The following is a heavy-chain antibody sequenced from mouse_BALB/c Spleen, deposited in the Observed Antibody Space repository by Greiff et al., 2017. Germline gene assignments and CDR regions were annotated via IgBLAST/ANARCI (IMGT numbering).Heavy chain of an antibody. Sequence: VQLQESGAELMKPGASVKISCKATGYTFSSYWIEWVKQRPGHGLEWIGEILPGSGSTNYNEKFKGKATFTADTSSNTAYMQLSSLTSEDSAVYYCARRGVYDSSWFAYWGQGTLVTVSA. J-gene: IGHJ3*01. CDR3: ARRGVYDSSWFAY. CDR2: ILPGSGST. V-gene: IGHV1-9*01. CDR1: GYTFSSYW. D-gene: IGHD2-3*01.